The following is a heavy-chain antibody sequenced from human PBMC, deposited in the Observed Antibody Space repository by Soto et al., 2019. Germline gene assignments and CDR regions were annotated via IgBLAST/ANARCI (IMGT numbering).Heavy chain of an antibody. D-gene: IGHD5-18*01. CDR3: VKGYSYGYGASYYYYGMVV. CDR1: GFTFSSYA. V-gene: IGHV3-64D*08. J-gene: IGHJ6*02. Sequence: GGSLRLSCSASGFTFSSYAMHWVRQAPGKGLEYVSAISSNGGSTYYADSVKGRFTISRDNSKNTLYLQMSSLRAEDTAVYYCVKGYSYGYGASYYYYGMVVWGQGTTVTVSS. CDR2: ISSNGGST.